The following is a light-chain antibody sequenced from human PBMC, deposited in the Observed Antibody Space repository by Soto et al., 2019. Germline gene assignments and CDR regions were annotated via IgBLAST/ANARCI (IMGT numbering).Light chain of an antibody. J-gene: IGKJ5*01. V-gene: IGKV3-20*01. CDR1: QSVTSSY. Sequence: EIVLTQSPCTLSLSPGDIATLSCRASQSVTSSYLAWYQQKPGQAPRLLIYGASSRATGIPDRFSGSGSGTDFTLTISRLEPEDFAVYYCQQYGNSPITFGQGTRLEIK. CDR3: QQYGNSPIT. CDR2: GAS.